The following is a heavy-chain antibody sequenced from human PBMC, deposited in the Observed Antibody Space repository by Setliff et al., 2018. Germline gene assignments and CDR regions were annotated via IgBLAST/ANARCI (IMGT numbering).Heavy chain of an antibody. CDR1: DGSLSTYY. J-gene: IGHJ6*03. D-gene: IGHD7-27*01. Sequence: LPETLSLTCTVSDGSLSTYYWSWIRQPPGKGLEFIGYVYYSGTTYYNPSLKSRVTISVDTSKNQVSLKLSSVTAADTAVYYCARAWGNYYYYMDVWGKGTTVTVS. V-gene: IGHV4-59*01. CDR3: ARAWGNYYYYMDV. CDR2: VYYSGTT.